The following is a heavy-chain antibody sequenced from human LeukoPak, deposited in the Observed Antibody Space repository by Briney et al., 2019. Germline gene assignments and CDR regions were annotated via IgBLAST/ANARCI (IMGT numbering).Heavy chain of an antibody. J-gene: IGHJ1*01. CDR2: ISSSSSYI. D-gene: IGHD3-22*01. CDR3: ARFRSPNYYDSGGYPFQH. CDR1: GFTFSSYS. V-gene: IGHV3-21*01. Sequence: PGGSLRLSCAASGFTFSSYSMNWVRQAPGKGPEWVSSISSSSSYIYYADSMKGRFTISRDNAKNSLYLQMNSLRAEDTAVYYCARFRSPNYYDSGGYPFQHWGQGTLVTVSS.